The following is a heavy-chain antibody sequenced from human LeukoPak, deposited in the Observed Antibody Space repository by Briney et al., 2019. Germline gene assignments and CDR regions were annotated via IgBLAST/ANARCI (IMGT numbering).Heavy chain of an antibody. Sequence: GASVKVSCKASGYTFTGYYMHWVRQAPGQGLEWMGWINPNSGGTNYAQKFQGRVTMTRDTSISTAYMELSRLRSDDTAVYYCAADSSSHTRSRYYYYYYYMDVWGKGTTVTVSS. D-gene: IGHD6-13*01. V-gene: IGHV1-2*02. CDR2: INPNSGGT. CDR1: GYTFTGYY. J-gene: IGHJ6*03. CDR3: AADSSSHTRSRYYYYYYYMDV.